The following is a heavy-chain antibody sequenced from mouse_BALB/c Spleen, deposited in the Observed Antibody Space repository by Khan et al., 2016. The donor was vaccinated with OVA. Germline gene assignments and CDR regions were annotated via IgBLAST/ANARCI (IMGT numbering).Heavy chain of an antibody. Sequence: QVQLQQSGAELARPGASVKLSCKASGYTFTDYYINWVKLRTGQGLEWIGEISPGGGDTYYNERFKGKATLTADKSYSTAYMPLSSLTVEASAVYFCARRNYFGYTFAYWGQGTLVTVSA. CDR3: ARRNYFGYTFAY. CDR1: GYTFTDYY. CDR2: ISPGGGDT. V-gene: IGHV1-77*01. J-gene: IGHJ3*01. D-gene: IGHD1-2*01.